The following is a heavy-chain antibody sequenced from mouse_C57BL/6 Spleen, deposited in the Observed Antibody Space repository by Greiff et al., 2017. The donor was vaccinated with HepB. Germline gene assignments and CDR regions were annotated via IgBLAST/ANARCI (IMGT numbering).Heavy chain of an antibody. D-gene: IGHD2-3*01. J-gene: IGHJ2*01. CDR3: ARREGGYYTVFDY. V-gene: IGHV1-69*01. Sequence: QVQLQQPGAELVMPGASVKLSCKASGYTFTSYWMHWVKQRPGQGLEWIGEIDPSDSYTNYNQKFKGKSTLTVDKSSSTAYMQLSSLTSEDSAVYYCARREGGYYTVFDYWGQGTTLTVSS. CDR2: IDPSDSYT. CDR1: GYTFTSYW.